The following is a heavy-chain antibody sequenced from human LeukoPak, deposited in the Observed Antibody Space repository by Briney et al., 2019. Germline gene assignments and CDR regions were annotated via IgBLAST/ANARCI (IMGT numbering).Heavy chain of an antibody. CDR3: ARDGNFDY. CDR1: GYTFTGYY. V-gene: IGHV1-2*02. CDR2: INPNSGGT. D-gene: IGHD1-26*01. Sequence: ASVKVSCKASGYTFTGYYIHWVRQAPGQGLEWMGWINPNSGGTNYAQKFQGRVSMTRDTSISTTCMELSRLRSDDTAVYYCARDGNFDYWGQGTLVTVSS. J-gene: IGHJ4*02.